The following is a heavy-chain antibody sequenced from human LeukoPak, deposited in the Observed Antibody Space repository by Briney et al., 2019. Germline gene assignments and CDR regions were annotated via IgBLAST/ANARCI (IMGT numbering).Heavy chain of an antibody. CDR3: VRALGSSSADY. CDR2: IKQDGSEK. D-gene: IGHD6-6*01. V-gene: IGHV3-7*01. CDR1: GFTFTNYW. J-gene: IGHJ4*02. Sequence: GGSLSLSCAASGFTFTNYWMSWVRQAPGKGLEWVANIKQDGSEKYYVDSVVGRFTISRDNAKNSLSLQMNSLRGEDTAVYYCVRALGSSSADYWGQGTLVTVSS.